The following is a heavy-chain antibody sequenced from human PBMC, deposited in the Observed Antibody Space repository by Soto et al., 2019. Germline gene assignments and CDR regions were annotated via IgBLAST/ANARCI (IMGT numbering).Heavy chain of an antibody. D-gene: IGHD2-15*01. J-gene: IGHJ4*02. Sequence: PSETLSLTCTVSGGSISSGDYYWSWIRQPPGKVLEWIGYIYYSGSTYYNPSLKSRVTISVDTSKNQFSLKLSSVTAADTAVYYCARREGAATQMIDYWGQGTLVTVSS. CDR3: ARREGAATQMIDY. CDR1: GGSISSGDYY. CDR2: IYYSGST. V-gene: IGHV4-30-4*01.